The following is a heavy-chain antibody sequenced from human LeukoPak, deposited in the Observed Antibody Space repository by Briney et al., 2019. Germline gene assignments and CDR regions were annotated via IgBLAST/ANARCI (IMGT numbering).Heavy chain of an antibody. CDR3: ARDTTEGLGYAFDY. V-gene: IGHV3-30-3*01. Sequence: SCKASGGTFSSYAMHWVRQAPGKGLEWVAVISYDGSNKYYADSVKGRFTISRDNSKNTLYLQMNSLRAEDTAVYYCARDTTEGLGYAFDYWGQGTLVTVSS. CDR1: GGTFSSYA. D-gene: IGHD1-1*01. J-gene: IGHJ4*02. CDR2: ISYDGSNK.